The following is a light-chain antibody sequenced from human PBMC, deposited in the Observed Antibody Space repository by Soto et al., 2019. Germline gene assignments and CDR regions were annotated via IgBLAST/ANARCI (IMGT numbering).Light chain of an antibody. CDR3: QQSYSTPPT. V-gene: IGKV1-39*01. Sequence: DTQMTQSPSSLSAYVGDRVTITCRASHIISNYLNWYQQKPGKAPKLLIYAASSLQSGVPSRFSGGGSGTDFTLTISSLQPEDFETYYCQQSYSTPPTLGRGTKVDIK. CDR2: AAS. J-gene: IGKJ1*01. CDR1: HIISNY.